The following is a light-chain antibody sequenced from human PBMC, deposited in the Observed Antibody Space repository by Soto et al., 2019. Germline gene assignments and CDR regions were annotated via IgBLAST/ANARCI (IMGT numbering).Light chain of an antibody. Sequence: EIVLTQSPGTLSLSPGERATLFCRASQTITTSYLAWYQQKPGQAPRLLIYGASSRATGIPDRFSGSGSGTDFTLTISRLEPEDFAVYYCQQFATSPLTFGGGTKVEIK. J-gene: IGKJ4*01. V-gene: IGKV3-20*01. CDR1: QTITTSY. CDR3: QQFATSPLT. CDR2: GAS.